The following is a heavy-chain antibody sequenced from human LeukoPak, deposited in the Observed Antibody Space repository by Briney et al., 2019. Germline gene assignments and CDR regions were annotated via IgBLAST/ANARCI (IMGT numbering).Heavy chain of an antibody. D-gene: IGHD3-10*01. CDR3: ARVPFGSDDY. CDR2: IIPIFGTA. CDR1: GGTFSSYA. Sequence: GASVKVSCKASGGTFSSYAISWVRQAPGQGLEWMGGIIPIFGTANYAQKFQGRVTITADESTSTAYMELRSLRSDDTAVYYCARVPFGSDDYWGQGTLVTVSS. V-gene: IGHV1-69*13. J-gene: IGHJ4*02.